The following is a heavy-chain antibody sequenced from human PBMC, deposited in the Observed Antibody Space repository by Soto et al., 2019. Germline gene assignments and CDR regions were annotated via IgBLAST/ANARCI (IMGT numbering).Heavy chain of an antibody. V-gene: IGHV4-59*01. CDR3: ARDRGSGWSVFDY. J-gene: IGHJ4*02. CDR2: IYYSGST. CDR1: GGSISSYY. D-gene: IGHD6-19*01. Sequence: QVQLQESGPGLVKPSETLSLTCTVSGGSISSYYWSWIRQPPGKGLEWIGYIYYSGSTNYNPSLKSRVTISVDTSKKQCSRKLSSVSAADTAVYYCARDRGSGWSVFDYWGQGTLVTVSS.